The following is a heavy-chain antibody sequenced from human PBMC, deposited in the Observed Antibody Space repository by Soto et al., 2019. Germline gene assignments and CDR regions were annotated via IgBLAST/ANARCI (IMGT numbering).Heavy chain of an antibody. CDR1: VCSISSVGYY. Sequence: QVQLQESGPGLVKPSQTLSLTCTVSVCSISSVGYYWRWIRQHPGKVMEWIGYIYYSGSTYYNPSLKSRVTISVDTSKNQFSLKLSSVTAADTAVYYCARELRFGEDYYGMDVWGQGTTVTVSS. CDR2: IYYSGST. CDR3: ARELRFGEDYYGMDV. V-gene: IGHV4-31*03. D-gene: IGHD3-10*01. J-gene: IGHJ6*02.